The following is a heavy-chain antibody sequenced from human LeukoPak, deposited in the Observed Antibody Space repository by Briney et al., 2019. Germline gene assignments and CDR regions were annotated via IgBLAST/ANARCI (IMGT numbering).Heavy chain of an antibody. Sequence: GGSLRLSCAASGFTFNSFFLNWVRLTPGRELEWVACISQDGSETFYMDSVRGRFTISRDNTKNSLYLQMNSLRAEDTAVYFCVKDLGHSRHYFEYWGQGALVTVSP. V-gene: IGHV3-7*01. CDR1: GFTFNSFF. CDR3: VKDLGHSRHYFEY. CDR2: ISQDGSET. J-gene: IGHJ4*02. D-gene: IGHD7-27*01.